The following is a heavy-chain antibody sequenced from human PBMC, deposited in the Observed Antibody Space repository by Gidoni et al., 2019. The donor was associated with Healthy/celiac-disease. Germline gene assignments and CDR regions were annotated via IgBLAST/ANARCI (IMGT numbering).Heavy chain of an antibody. CDR3: ARDHDLGYTYYYGSGSYRGHYYYGMDV. CDR2: IIPIFGTA. CDR1: GGTFSSYA. J-gene: IGHJ6*02. V-gene: IGHV1-69*01. D-gene: IGHD3-10*01. Sequence: QVQLVQSGAEVKKPGSSVKVSCKASGGTFSSYALSWVRQAPGQGLEWRGGIIPIFGTANYAQKFQGRVTITADESTSTAYMELSSLRSEDTAVYYCARDHDLGYTYYYGSGSYRGHYYYGMDVWGQGTTVTVSS.